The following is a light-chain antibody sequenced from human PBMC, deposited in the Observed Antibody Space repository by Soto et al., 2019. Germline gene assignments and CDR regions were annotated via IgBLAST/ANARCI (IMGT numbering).Light chain of an antibody. CDR2: DAS. CDR1: QDISNY. V-gene: IGKV1-33*01. Sequence: EIQMTQSPFSLSASVGDIVTITCQASQDISNYLNWYQQKPGKAPKLLIYDASNLETGVPSRFSGSGSGTDFTFTISSLQPEDIATYYCQKYDNLPLNFGGGTKVDIK. CDR3: QKYDNLPLN. J-gene: IGKJ4*01.